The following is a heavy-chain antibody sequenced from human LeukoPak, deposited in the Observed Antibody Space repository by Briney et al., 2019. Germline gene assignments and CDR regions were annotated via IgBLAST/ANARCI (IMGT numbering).Heavy chain of an antibody. Sequence: PGGSLRLSCAASGFTFNSYTMNWVRQAPGKGLEWVSSIIGSSTYIQYADSVMGRFTISRDDAKNSLYLQMNSLRPEDTAVYYCARASQWLAFDYWGQGTLVTVSS. D-gene: IGHD6-19*01. J-gene: IGHJ4*02. V-gene: IGHV3-21*04. CDR2: IIGSSTYI. CDR3: ARASQWLAFDY. CDR1: GFTFNSYT.